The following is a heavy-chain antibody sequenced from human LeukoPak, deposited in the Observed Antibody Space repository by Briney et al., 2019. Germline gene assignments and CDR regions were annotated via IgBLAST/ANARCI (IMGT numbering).Heavy chain of an antibody. CDR3: ARELPGGFGY. CDR1: GFTFSSYW. D-gene: IGHD3-10*01. V-gene: IGHV3-7*05. J-gene: IGHJ4*02. Sequence: GGSLRLSCAASGFTFSSYWMSWVRQVPGKGLEWVANIKEDGRGKYFVDSVKGRFTISRDNAKNSLFLQMNSLRVEDTAVYYCARELPGGFGYWGQGALVTVSS. CDR2: IKEDGRGK.